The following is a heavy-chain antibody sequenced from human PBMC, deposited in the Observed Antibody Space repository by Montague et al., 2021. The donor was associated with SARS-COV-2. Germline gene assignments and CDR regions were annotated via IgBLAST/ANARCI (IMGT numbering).Heavy chain of an antibody. J-gene: IGHJ4*03. CDR2: INHSGTT. CDR3: ARGRPVQGSIRHFESVSFGVLDL. V-gene: IGHV4-34*01. D-gene: IGHD3-16*01. Sequence: SETLSLTCAVYRGSVKSYYWTWIRQAPGKGLAWIGEINHSGTTDYNPSLKSRVTMSIDASKRQFSLRLNSVSAADTAVYFCARGRPVQGSIRHFESVSFGVLDLWAPGSLVIVS. CDR1: RGSVKSYY.